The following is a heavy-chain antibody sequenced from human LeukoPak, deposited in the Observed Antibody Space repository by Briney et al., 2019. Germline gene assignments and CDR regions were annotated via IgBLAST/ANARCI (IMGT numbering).Heavy chain of an antibody. D-gene: IGHD3-22*01. V-gene: IGHV4-59*11. Sequence: SETLSLTCTVSGGSISSHYWSWIRQPPGKGLEWIGYICYSGSTSYNPSLKSRVTISVDTSKNQFSLKLSSVTAADTAVYYCARDSSSSGYYYYFDYWGQGTLVTVSS. CDR1: GGSISSHY. J-gene: IGHJ4*02. CDR2: ICYSGST. CDR3: ARDSSSSGYYYYFDY.